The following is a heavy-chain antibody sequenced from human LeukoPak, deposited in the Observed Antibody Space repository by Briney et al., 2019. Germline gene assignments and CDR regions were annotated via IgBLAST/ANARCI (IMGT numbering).Heavy chain of an antibody. V-gene: IGHV6-1*01. J-gene: IGHJ3*02. Sequence: SQTLSLTCAISGDSFSSNSAAWNWLRQSPSRGLEWLGRTYYRSKWYSDYAVSVKSRITINPDTSKNQFSLQLNSVTPEDTAVYYCARNHCSGGSCYLNDAFDIWGQGTMVTVSS. CDR1: GDSFSSNSAA. D-gene: IGHD2-15*01. CDR2: TYYRSKWYS. CDR3: ARNHCSGGSCYLNDAFDI.